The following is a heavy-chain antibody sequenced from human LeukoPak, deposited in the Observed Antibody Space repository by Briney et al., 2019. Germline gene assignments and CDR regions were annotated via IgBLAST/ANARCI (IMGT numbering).Heavy chain of an antibody. CDR2: INPNSGGT. V-gene: IGHV1-2*02. CDR3: ARVAVAGTERQKYNYFDY. Sequence: ASVKVSCKASGYTFTGYYMHWVRQAPGQGLEWMGWINPNSGGTNYAQKFQGRVTMTRDTSISTAYMELSRLRSDDTAVYYCARVAVAGTERQKYNYFDYWGQGTLVTVSS. J-gene: IGHJ4*02. D-gene: IGHD6-19*01. CDR1: GYTFTGYY.